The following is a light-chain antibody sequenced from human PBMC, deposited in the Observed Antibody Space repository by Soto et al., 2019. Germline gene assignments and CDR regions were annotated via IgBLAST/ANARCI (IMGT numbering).Light chain of an antibody. CDR2: DAS. CDR1: QSISGW. Sequence: DIQMTQSPSTLSASVGDRVTITCRASQSISGWLAWYQQKPGKAPKLLIYDASSLESGVPSRFSGSGSGTEFTRTISSLQPDDFATYYCQQYRTFGQGTKVEIK. CDR3: QQYRT. V-gene: IGKV1-5*01. J-gene: IGKJ1*01.